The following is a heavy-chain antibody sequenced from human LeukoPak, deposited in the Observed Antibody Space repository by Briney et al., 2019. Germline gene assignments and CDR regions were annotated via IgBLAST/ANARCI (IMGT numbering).Heavy chain of an antibody. CDR2: INTDGSSR. CDR3: ARDHSSWEVPSDY. CDR1: GFTFSTYW. D-gene: IGHD6-13*01. Sequence: GGSLRLSCAASGFTFSTYWMHWVRQVSGKGLVWVSGINTDGSSRSYADSVKGRFTISRDNAKNTLYLQMNSLRAEDTAVYYCARDHSSWEVPSDYWGQGTLVTVSS. V-gene: IGHV3-74*01. J-gene: IGHJ4*02.